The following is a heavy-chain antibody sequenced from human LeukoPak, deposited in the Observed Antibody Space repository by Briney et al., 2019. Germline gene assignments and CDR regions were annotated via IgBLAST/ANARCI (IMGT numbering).Heavy chain of an antibody. V-gene: IGHV4-34*01. CDR1: GGSFSDYY. CDR2: VTHSRST. D-gene: IGHD6-19*01. Sequence: PSETLSLTCAVYGGSFSDYYWSWIRQPPGKGLEWIGEVTHSRSTSYNPSLKSRVTISVVTSMNQFSLKLSSVTAADTAVYYCARRLPVAGRAPDYWGPGTLVTVSS. CDR3: ARRLPVAGRAPDY. J-gene: IGHJ4*02.